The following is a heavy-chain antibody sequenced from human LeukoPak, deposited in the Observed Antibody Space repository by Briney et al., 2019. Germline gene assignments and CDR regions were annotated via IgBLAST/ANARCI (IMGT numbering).Heavy chain of an antibody. J-gene: IGHJ4*02. D-gene: IGHD6-19*01. CDR1: GFTFSSYR. CDR2: ICSSSSTI. CDR3: ARAAPIAVAGDSANDYFLY. V-gene: IGHV3-48*01. Sequence: GGSLKLSCAVSGFTFSSYRMNWVRQAPGKGLEWVSYICSSSSTIYYAHPAKGRFTISRDNAKNSLYLQMNSLRAEDTAVYHCARAAPIAVAGDSANDYFLYWGEGDLVSVSS.